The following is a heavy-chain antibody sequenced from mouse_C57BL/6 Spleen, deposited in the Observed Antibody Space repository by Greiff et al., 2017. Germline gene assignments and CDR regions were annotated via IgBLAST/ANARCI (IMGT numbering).Heavy chain of an antibody. CDR2: INPNNGGT. CDR1: GYTFTDYN. D-gene: IGHD2-3*01. V-gene: IGHV1-22*01. J-gene: IGHJ2*01. CDR3: AREVYDFDY. Sequence: VQLKESGPELVKPGASVKMSCKASGYTFTDYNMHWVKQSHGKSLEWIGYINPNNGGTSYNQKFKGKATLTVNKSSSTAYMELRSLTSEDSAVYYCAREVYDFDYWGQGTTLTVSS.